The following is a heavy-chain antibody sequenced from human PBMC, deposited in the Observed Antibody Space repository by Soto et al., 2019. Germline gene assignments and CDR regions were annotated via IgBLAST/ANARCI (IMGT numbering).Heavy chain of an antibody. Sequence: QVLLVQSGAEVKKPGASVKVSCKSSGYTFTDFYIHWVRQAPGQGLEWVGWINPKNGGINYAQKCQGRVTMTRDTSVNTSYMDMHRLHFDDSAIYYCVRGQSVLYLDLWGRGTQFTVSS. CDR2: INPKNGGI. D-gene: IGHD1-20*01. V-gene: IGHV1-2*02. J-gene: IGHJ1*01. CDR1: GYTFTDFY. CDR3: VRGQSVLYLDL.